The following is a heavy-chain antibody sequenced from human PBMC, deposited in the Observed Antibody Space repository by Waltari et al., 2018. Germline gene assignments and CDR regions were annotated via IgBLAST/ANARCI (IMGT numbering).Heavy chain of an antibody. Sequence: QVQLVESGGGVVQPGRSLRLSCAASGFTFSGYCMHWVRQAPGEGLEWVAVISYDGSNKFYVDSVKGRFTISRDNSKNTLYLQMNSLRAEDTAVYYCVKQRTAATSGFDYWGQGTLVTVSS. V-gene: IGHV3-30*18. D-gene: IGHD2-15*01. CDR2: ISYDGSNK. CDR3: VKQRTAATSGFDY. J-gene: IGHJ4*02. CDR1: GFTFSGYC.